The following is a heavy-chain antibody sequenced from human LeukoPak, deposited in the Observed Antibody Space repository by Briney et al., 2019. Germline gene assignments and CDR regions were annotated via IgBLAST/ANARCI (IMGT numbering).Heavy chain of an antibody. D-gene: IGHD3-22*01. V-gene: IGHV1-2*02. CDR2: INPNSGGT. CDR1: GYTFTGYF. CDR3: ARDERYDSSGYPFDY. Sequence: ASVKVSCKASGYTFTGYFIHWVRQAPGPGLEWMGWINPNSGGTNYAQKFQGRVTMTRDTSISTAYMELSRLRSDDTAVYYCARDERYDSSGYPFDYWGQGTLVTVSS. J-gene: IGHJ4*02.